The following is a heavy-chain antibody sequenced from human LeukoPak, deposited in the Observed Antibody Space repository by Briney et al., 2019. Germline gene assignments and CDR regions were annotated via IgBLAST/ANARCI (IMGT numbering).Heavy chain of an antibody. CDR3: ARDKVWYSSSWYLDY. J-gene: IGHJ4*02. CDR1: GYTFTSYY. D-gene: IGHD6-13*01. CDR2: INPSGGST. Sequence: ASVKVSCKASGYTFTSYYMHWVRQASGQGLEWMGIINPSGGSTSYAQKFQGRVTMTRDTSTSTVYMELSSLRSEDTAMYYCARDKVWYSSSWYLDYWGQGTLVTVSS. V-gene: IGHV1-46*01.